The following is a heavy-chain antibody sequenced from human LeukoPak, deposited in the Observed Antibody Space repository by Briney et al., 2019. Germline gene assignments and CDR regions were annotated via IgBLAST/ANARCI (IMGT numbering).Heavy chain of an antibody. Sequence: PGRSLRLSCAASGFIFNTYWMHWVRQAPGKGLVWVSRINPDGRSTDYANSVKGRFTISRDNAKNTLYLQMNSLRVEDTATYYCAKVDGTGNSVFDYWGQGTLVPVSS. CDR1: GFIFNTYW. CDR2: INPDGRST. CDR3: AKVDGTGNSVFDY. J-gene: IGHJ4*02. D-gene: IGHD6-19*01. V-gene: IGHV3-74*01.